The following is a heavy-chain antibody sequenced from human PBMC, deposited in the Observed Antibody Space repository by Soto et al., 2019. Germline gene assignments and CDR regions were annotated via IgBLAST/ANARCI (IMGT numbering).Heavy chain of an antibody. CDR3: ARDGRAVAGTVDY. CDR2: ISAYNGNT. D-gene: IGHD6-19*01. CDR1: GYTFTSYG. Sequence: QVQLVQSGAEVKKPGASVKVSCKASGYTFTSYGISWVRQAPGQGLEWMGWISAYNGNTNYAQKLQGRGTMTTDTSTGTAYMERRSLRADDTAVYYGARDGRAVAGTVDYCGQGTLVTVSS. J-gene: IGHJ4*02. V-gene: IGHV1-18*01.